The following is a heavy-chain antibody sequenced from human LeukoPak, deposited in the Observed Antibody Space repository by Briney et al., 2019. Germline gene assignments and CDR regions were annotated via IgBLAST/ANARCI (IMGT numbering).Heavy chain of an antibody. CDR3: AKSVDSSGLPRLFDY. Sequence: GGSLRLSCAASGFTFSSYSMNWVRQAPGKGLEWVSSISSSSSYIYYADSVKGRFTISRDNSKNTLYLQMNSLRAEDTAVYYCAKSVDSSGLPRLFDYWGQGTLVTVSS. V-gene: IGHV3-21*04. CDR1: GFTFSSYS. J-gene: IGHJ4*02. D-gene: IGHD3-22*01. CDR2: ISSSSSYI.